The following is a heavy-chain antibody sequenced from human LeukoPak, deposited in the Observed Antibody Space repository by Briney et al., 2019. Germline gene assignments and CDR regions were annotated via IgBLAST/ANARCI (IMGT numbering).Heavy chain of an antibody. CDR3: ARHTSYGSGPGGFDP. CDR2: INHSGST. V-gene: IGHV4-34*01. Sequence: SETLSLTCTVYGGSFSGYYWSWIRQPPGKGLEWIGEINHSGSTNYNPSLKSRVTISVDTSKNQFSLKLSSVTAADTAVYYCARHTSYGSGPGGFDPWGQGTLVTVSS. J-gene: IGHJ5*02. D-gene: IGHD3-10*01. CDR1: GGSFSGYY.